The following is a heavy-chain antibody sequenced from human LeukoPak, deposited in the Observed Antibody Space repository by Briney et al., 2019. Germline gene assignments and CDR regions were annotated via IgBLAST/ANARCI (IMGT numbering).Heavy chain of an antibody. CDR1: GFTFSGSA. D-gene: IGHD2-15*01. V-gene: IGHV3-73*01. Sequence: GGSLTLSCAASGFTFSGSAMHWVRQASGKGLEWVGRIRSKANGYTTAYGASVKGRFTISRDDSQRATYVQMSSLKIEDTAVYSCTRLAGGDAFDIWGPGTMVTVSS. J-gene: IGHJ3*02. CDR3: TRLAGGDAFDI. CDR2: IRSKANGYTT.